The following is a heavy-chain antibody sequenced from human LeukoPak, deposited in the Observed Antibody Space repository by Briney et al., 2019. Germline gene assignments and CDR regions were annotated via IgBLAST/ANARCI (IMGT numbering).Heavy chain of an antibody. CDR2: IYYSGST. CDR1: GGSISSSSYY. V-gene: IGHV4-39*07. CDR3: ARVQYCSSTSCYVGTYLDY. D-gene: IGHD2-2*01. J-gene: IGHJ4*02. Sequence: PSETLSLTCTVSGGSISSSSYYWGWIRQPPGKGLEWIGSIYYSGSTNYNPSLKSRVTISVDTSKNQFSLKLSSVTAADTAVYYCARVQYCSSTSCYVGTYLDYWGQGTLVTVSS.